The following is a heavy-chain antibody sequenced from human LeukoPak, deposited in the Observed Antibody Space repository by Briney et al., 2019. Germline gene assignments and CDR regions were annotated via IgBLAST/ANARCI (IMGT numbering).Heavy chain of an antibody. CDR1: GGPFSGYY. V-gene: IGHV4-34*01. CDR3: PRVPVDYDFWSGYPTSLYYFDY. D-gene: IGHD3-3*01. CDR2: INHSGST. Sequence: SETLSLTCAVYGGPFSGYYWSWIRQPPGKGLEWIGKINHSGSTNYNPSLRSRVAISVDTSKNQFSLKLSSVTAADTAMYYCPRVPVDYDFWSGYPTSLYYFDYWGQETLVTVPS. J-gene: IGHJ4*02.